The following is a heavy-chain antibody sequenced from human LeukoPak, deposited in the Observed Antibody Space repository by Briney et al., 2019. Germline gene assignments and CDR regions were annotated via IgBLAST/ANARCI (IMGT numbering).Heavy chain of an antibody. CDR1: GYTFTNYY. CDR3: APTNAWSYYFDY. V-gene: IGHV1-2*02. CDR2: INPHTGVT. J-gene: IGHJ4*02. D-gene: IGHD2-2*01. Sequence: ATVKVSCKASGYTFTNYYMHWVRQAPGQGLEWMGWINPHTGVTNYAQSFQGRVTMTRDTSISTAYMELSRLRSDDTAVYYCAPTNAWSYYFDYWGQGTLVAVSS.